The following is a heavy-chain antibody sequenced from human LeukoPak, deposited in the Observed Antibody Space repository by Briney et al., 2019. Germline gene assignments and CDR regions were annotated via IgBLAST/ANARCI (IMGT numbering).Heavy chain of an antibody. Sequence: GESLRLSCAASGFTFSDSYMSWIRQSPGKGLEWISYISSSGETIYYADSMKGRFTISRDSAKNSLYLHINSLSAEDTAVYYCARNLPVRNDGWPLFDYWGQGTLVTVSS. J-gene: IGHJ4*02. V-gene: IGHV3-11*01. CDR3: ARNLPVRNDGWPLFDY. CDR2: ISSSGETI. CDR1: GFTFSDSY. D-gene: IGHD1-1*01.